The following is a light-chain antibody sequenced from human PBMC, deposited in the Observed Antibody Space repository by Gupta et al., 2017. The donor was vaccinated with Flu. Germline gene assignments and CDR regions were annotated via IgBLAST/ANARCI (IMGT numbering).Light chain of an antibody. CDR3: SSYTSTTTFYV. CDR2: DVS. CDR1: SSDVGNSDY. V-gene: IGLV2-14*01. Sequence: QSALTHPASVSGSPGHSITISCTVTSSDVGNSDYVSWYQQDPGKAPKLLIYDVSNRPSGVSSRFSGSKSGNTASLTISGLQAEDETEYYCSSYTSTTTFYVFGTGTKVTVL. J-gene: IGLJ1*01.